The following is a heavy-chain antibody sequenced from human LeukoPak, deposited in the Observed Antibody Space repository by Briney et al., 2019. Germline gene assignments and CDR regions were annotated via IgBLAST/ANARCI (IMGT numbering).Heavy chain of an antibody. CDR2: FYHGGST. CDR3: ARGSYYDFWSAYYTGHWFDP. CDR1: GYSISTGYY. D-gene: IGHD3-3*01. Sequence: SETLSLTCTVSGYSISTGYYWDWIRQPPGKGLEWIGTFYHGGSTYYNPSLKSRVTISVDTSKNQFSLKLSSVTAADTAVYYCARGSYYDFWSAYYTGHWFDPWGQGTLVTVSS. V-gene: IGHV4-38-2*02. J-gene: IGHJ5*02.